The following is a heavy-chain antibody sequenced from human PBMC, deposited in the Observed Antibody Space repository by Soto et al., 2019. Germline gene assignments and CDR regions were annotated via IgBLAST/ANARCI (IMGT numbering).Heavy chain of an antibody. CDR3: ARHPERIAQIGWFDP. CDR1: GFTFSSYS. Sequence: EVQLVESGGDLVQPGGSLRLSCAASGFTFSSYSMNWVRQAPGKGLEWVSYISSSSSTIYYADSVKGRFTISRDNAKNSLYLQRNSLRAEDTAVYYCARHPERIAQIGWFDPWGQGTLVTVSS. J-gene: IGHJ5*02. D-gene: IGHD6-13*01. V-gene: IGHV3-48*01. CDR2: ISSSSSTI.